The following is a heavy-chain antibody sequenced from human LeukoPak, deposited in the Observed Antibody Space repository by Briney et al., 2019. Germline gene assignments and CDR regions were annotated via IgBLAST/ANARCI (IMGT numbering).Heavy chain of an antibody. Sequence: GGSLRLSCAASGFTVSSNYMSWVRQASGKGLQWVSVISSGGSTHYADSAKGRFTISRDNSKNTLYLQMNSLRVGDTAVYYCARGRGWGTFDIWGQGTMVTVSS. CDR3: ARGRGWGTFDI. CDR1: GFTVSSNY. D-gene: IGHD3-10*01. V-gene: IGHV3-66*01. CDR2: ISSGGST. J-gene: IGHJ3*02.